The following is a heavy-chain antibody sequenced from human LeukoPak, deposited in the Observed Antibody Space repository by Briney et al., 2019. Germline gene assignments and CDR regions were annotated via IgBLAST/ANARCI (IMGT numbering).Heavy chain of an antibody. CDR3: ARRARVYDSSGLFDY. D-gene: IGHD3-22*01. CDR2: IIPIFGTA. Sequence: ASVKVSCKASGGTFSSYAISWVRQAPGQGLEWMGGIIPIFGTANYAQKFQGRVTITADESTSTAYMELSSLRSEDTAVYYCARRARVYDSSGLFDYWGQGTLVTVSS. CDR1: GGTFSSYA. J-gene: IGHJ4*02. V-gene: IGHV1-69*13.